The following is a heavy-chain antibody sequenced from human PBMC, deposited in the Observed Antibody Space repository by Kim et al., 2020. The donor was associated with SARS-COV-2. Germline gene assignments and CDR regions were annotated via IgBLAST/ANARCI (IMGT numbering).Heavy chain of an antibody. J-gene: IGHJ1*01. D-gene: IGHD6-19*01. Sequence: GGSLRLSCAASGFTFNSYAMSWVRQAPGKGLEWVPGIRQSGGNTEYAASVKGRFSISRNNSKNTLYLQKNRLRAEDTAVYYCAKVTSGSSGWFECFQRWGQGTLVTVSS. CDR2: IRQSGGNT. V-gene: IGHV3-23*01. CDR1: GFTFNSYA. CDR3: AKVTSGSSGWFECFQR.